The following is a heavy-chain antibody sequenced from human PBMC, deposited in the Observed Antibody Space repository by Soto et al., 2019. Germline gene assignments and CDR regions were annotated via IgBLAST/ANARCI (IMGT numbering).Heavy chain of an antibody. CDR1: GFTFSSYS. CDR2: ISSSSSTI. J-gene: IGHJ5*02. CDR3: ARAALYNWNDVSWFDP. D-gene: IGHD1-1*01. Sequence: EVQLVESGGGLVQPGGSLRLSCAASGFTFSSYSMNWVRQAPGKGLEWVSYISSSSSTIYYADSVKGRFTISRDNAKNSLYLQMNRLRAEDTAVYYCARAALYNWNDVSWFDPWGQGTLVNVSS. V-gene: IGHV3-48*01.